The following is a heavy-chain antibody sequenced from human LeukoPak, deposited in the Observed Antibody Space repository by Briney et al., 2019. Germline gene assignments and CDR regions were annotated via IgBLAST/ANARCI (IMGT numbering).Heavy chain of an antibody. D-gene: IGHD6-25*01. CDR1: GYSFNTYW. V-gene: IGHV5-51*01. J-gene: IGHJ4*02. CDR2: VYPANSDT. Sequence: GESLKISCKASGYSFNTYWIGWVRRTPEKGLEWIGIVYPANSDTRYSPSFRGQVTISADMSITTAYLQWGSLKASDTAIYYWVRQADGGSYYDYWGQGTLVTVSS. CDR3: VRQADGGSYYDY.